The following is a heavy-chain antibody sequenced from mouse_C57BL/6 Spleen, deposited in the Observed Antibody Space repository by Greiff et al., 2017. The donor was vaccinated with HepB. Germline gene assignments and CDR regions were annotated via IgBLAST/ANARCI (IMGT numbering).Heavy chain of an antibody. V-gene: IGHV1-5*01. CDR3: TRDDGYFYYAMDY. CDR1: GYTFTSYW. CDR2: IYPGNSDT. Sequence: VQLQQSGTVLARPGASVKMSCKTSGYTFTSYWMHWVKQRPGQGLEWIGAIYPGNSDTSYNQKFKGKAKLTAVTSASTAYMELSSLTNEDSAVYYCTRDDGYFYYAMDYWGQGTSVTVSS. J-gene: IGHJ4*01. D-gene: IGHD2-3*01.